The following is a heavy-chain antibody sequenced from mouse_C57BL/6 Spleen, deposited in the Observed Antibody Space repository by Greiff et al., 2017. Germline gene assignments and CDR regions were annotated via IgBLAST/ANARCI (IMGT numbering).Heavy chain of an antibody. D-gene: IGHD1-1*01. J-gene: IGHJ2*01. Sequence: QVQLQQSGAELARPGASVKLSCKASGYTFTSYGISWVKQRTGQGLEWIGEIYPRSGNTYYNEKFKGKATLTADKSSSTAYMELRSLTSEDAAVYFCEGITTVVATDYWGQGTTLTVSS. CDR3: EGITTVVATDY. CDR2: IYPRSGNT. V-gene: IGHV1-81*01. CDR1: GYTFTSYG.